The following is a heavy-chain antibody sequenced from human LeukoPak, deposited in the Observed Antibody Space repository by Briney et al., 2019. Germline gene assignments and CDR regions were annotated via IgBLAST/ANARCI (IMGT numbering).Heavy chain of an antibody. J-gene: IGHJ4*02. CDR2: VYAGDSDT. Sequence: GESLKISCKGFGYSFSTYWIAWVRQVPGKGLEWMGIVYAGDSDTRYSPTFQGQVTMSAEKSVDTAYLQWSSLKASDTAIYYCTRIGFTSDWSFDYWGQGTQVTASS. V-gene: IGHV5-51*01. CDR1: GYSFSTYW. D-gene: IGHD6-13*01. CDR3: TRIGFTSDWSFDY.